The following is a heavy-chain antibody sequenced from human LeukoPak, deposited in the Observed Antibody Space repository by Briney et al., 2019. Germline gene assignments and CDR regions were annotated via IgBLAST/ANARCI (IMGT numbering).Heavy chain of an antibody. V-gene: IGHV1-8*03. CDR2: MNPNSGNT. CDR3: ARGRYGSGVNWFDP. J-gene: IGHJ5*02. Sequence: ASVKVSCKASGYTFTSYDINWVRQATGQGLEWMGWMNPNSGNTGYAQKFQGRVTITRNTSISTAYMELSSLRSEDTAVYYCARGRYGSGVNWFDPWGQGTLVTVSS. D-gene: IGHD3-10*01. CDR1: GYTFTSYD.